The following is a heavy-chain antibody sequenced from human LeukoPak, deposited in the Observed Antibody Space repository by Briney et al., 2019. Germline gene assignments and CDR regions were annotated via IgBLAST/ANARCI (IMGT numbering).Heavy chain of an antibody. J-gene: IGHJ3*02. CDR3: ARGAVADAFDI. CDR1: GYTFTSYD. D-gene: IGHD2-15*01. CDR2: MNPNSGNT. Sequence: ASVKVSCKASGYTFTSYDINWLRQATGQGLEWMGWMNPNSGNTGYAQKFQGRVTMTRNTSISTAYMELSSPRSEDTAVYYCARGAVADAFDIWGQGTMVTVSS. V-gene: IGHV1-8*01.